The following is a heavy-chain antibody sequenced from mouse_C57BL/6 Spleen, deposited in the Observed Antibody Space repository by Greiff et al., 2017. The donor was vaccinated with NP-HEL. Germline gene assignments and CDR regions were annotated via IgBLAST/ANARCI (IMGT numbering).Heavy chain of an antibody. D-gene: IGHD1-1*01. CDR2: INPSTGGT. CDR1: GYSFTGYY. CDR3: ARGGSSYGY. J-gene: IGHJ2*01. Sequence: EVQLQESGPELVKPGASVKISCKASGYSFTGYYMNWVKQSPEKSLEWIGEINPSTGGTTYNQKFKAKATLTVDKSSSTAYMQLKSLTSEDSAVYYCARGGSSYGYWGQGTTLTVSS. V-gene: IGHV1-42*01.